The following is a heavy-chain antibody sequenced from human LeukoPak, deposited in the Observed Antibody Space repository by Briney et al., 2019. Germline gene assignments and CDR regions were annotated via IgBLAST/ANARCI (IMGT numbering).Heavy chain of an antibody. J-gene: IGHJ6*02. CDR1: GVSISIYY. Sequence: PSETLSLTCTVSGVSISIYYWSWIRQPAGKGLEWIGRIYSSGSTNYNPSLKSRLTMSVDTSKNQFFLRLRSVTAADTGVYYCARLSAVAARRSFYYYGMDVWGQGSTVTVSS. CDR3: ARLSAVAARRSFYYYGMDV. V-gene: IGHV4-4*07. CDR2: IYSSGST. D-gene: IGHD6-19*01.